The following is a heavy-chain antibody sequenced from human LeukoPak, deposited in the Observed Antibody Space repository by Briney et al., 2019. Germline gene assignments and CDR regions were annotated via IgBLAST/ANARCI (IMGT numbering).Heavy chain of an antibody. CDR2: INPTGGST. V-gene: IGHV1-46*01. D-gene: IGHD1-26*01. J-gene: IGHJ5*02. Sequence: GASVTVSCKASGYTFTSYYMHWVRQAPGQGLEWMGLINPTGGSTGCAQKFQGRVTMTRDMSTSTDYMELSSLRSEDTAIYYCARDNSVGDNAWWFDPWGQGTLVTVSS. CDR1: GYTFTSYY. CDR3: ARDNSVGDNAWWFDP.